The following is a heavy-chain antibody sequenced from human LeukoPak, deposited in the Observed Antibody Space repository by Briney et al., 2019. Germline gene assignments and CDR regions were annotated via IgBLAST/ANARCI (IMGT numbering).Heavy chain of an antibody. CDR1: GFTFSSYE. Sequence: PGGSLRLSCAASGFTFSSYEMNWVRQAPGKGLEWVSYISSSGSTIYYADSVKGRFTISRDNAKDSLYLQMNSLRAEDTAVYYCAREDIAVAGTFDYWGQGTLVTVSS. D-gene: IGHD6-19*01. CDR2: ISSSGSTI. CDR3: AREDIAVAGTFDY. J-gene: IGHJ4*02. V-gene: IGHV3-48*03.